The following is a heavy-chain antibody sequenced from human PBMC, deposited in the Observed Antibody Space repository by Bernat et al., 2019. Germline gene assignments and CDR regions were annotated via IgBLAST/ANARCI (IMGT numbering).Heavy chain of an antibody. J-gene: IGHJ4*02. D-gene: IGHD5-12*01. Sequence: EVQLLESGGGLVQPGGSLRLSCAASGFTFSSYAMSWVRQAPGKGLEWVSAISGSGGSTYYADSVKGRFTISRDNAKNSLYLQVNSLRAEDAAVYYCARVRNVDIVAMRGYFDNWGQGTLVTVSS. V-gene: IGHV3-23*01. CDR2: ISGSGGST. CDR1: GFTFSSYA. CDR3: ARVRNVDIVAMRGYFDN.